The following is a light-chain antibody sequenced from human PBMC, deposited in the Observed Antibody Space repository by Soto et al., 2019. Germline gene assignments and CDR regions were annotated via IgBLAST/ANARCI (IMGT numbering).Light chain of an antibody. Sequence: VMTQSPDTLSVSPGETATLSCRASQSVSRNLAWYQQKPGQAPRLLIYASSTRATGVPVRFSGSGSGTVFSLTISGLQSEDCALYFCQQFDXWPGTFGQGXKVDIK. CDR1: QSVSRN. CDR2: ASS. CDR3: QQFDXWPGT. J-gene: IGKJ1*01. V-gene: IGKV3-15*01.